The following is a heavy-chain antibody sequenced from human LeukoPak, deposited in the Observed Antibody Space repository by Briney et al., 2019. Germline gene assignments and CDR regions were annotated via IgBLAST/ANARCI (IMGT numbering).Heavy chain of an antibody. CDR3: ARDYVWGSDRYTDY. D-gene: IGHD3-16*02. CDR2: IRQDGSEK. Sequence: PGGSLRLSCAASGFTFSNYWMTWVRQAPGRGLEWVANIRQDGSEKYYVDSVKGRFTIPRDNAKNSLYLQMNSLRAEDTAVYYCARDYVWGSDRYTDYWGQGTLVTVSS. J-gene: IGHJ4*02. V-gene: IGHV3-7*05. CDR1: GFTFSNYW.